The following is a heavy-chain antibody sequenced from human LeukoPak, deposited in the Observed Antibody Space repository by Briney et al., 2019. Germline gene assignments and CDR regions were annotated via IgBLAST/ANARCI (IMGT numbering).Heavy chain of an antibody. D-gene: IGHD3-16*01. CDR1: GFTVSAHY. CDR2: LYTGGDT. Sequence: GGSLRLSCAVSGFTVSAHYMSWVRQAPGKGLGCVSFLYTGGDTYYADSVKGRFTISRDNSKNTLYLQMNSLRAEDTAVYYCAKCLSRGTWYYYGMDVWGQGTTVTVSS. V-gene: IGHV3-53*01. CDR3: AKCLSRGTWYYYGMDV. J-gene: IGHJ6*02.